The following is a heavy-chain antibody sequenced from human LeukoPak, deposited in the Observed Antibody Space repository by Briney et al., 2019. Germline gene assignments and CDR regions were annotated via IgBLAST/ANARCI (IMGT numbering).Heavy chain of an antibody. D-gene: IGHD3-22*01. Sequence: GSLRLSCAASGFTFSSYGMHWVRQAPGKGLEWVAVIWYDGSNKYYADSVKGRFTISRDNSKNTLYLQMNSLRAEDTAVYYCAKEARGYYDSSGGYYFDYWGQGTLVTVSS. CDR3: AKEARGYYDSSGGYYFDY. CDR2: IWYDGSNK. J-gene: IGHJ4*02. CDR1: GFTFSSYG. V-gene: IGHV3-33*06.